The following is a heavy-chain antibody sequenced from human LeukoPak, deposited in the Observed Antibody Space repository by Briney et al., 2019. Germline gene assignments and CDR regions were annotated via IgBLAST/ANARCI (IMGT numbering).Heavy chain of an antibody. CDR2: INPNSGGT. Sequence: GASVKVSCKASGYTFTGYYMHWVRQAPGQGLEWMGWINPNSGGTNYAQKFQGRVTMTRDTSISTAYMELSRLRSDDTAVYYCARDPDYGYSSSWHTSPNWFDPWGQGTLVTVSS. CDR3: ARDPDYGYSSSWHTSPNWFDP. V-gene: IGHV1-2*02. D-gene: IGHD6-13*01. CDR1: GYTFTGYY. J-gene: IGHJ5*02.